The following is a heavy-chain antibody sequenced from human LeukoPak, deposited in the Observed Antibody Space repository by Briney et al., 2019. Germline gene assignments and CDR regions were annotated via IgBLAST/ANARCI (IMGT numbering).Heavy chain of an antibody. V-gene: IGHV1-2*02. J-gene: IGHJ6*02. D-gene: IGHD6-19*01. CDR3: ARVIAVAGTKYYGMDV. CDR1: GYTFTGYY. Sequence: ASVKVSCKSSGYTFTGYYMHWVRQAPGQGLKWIGCITPNSGGTNYAQKFQGRVTMTRDTSISTAYMELSRLRSDDTAVYYCARVIAVAGTKYYGMDVWGQGTTVTVSS. CDR2: ITPNSGGT.